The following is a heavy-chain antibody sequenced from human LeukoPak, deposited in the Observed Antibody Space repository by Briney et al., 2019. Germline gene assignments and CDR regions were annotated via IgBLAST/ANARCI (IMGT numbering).Heavy chain of an antibody. CDR1: GFTFSSYW. D-gene: IGHD5-12*01. Sequence: PGGSLRLSCAASGFTFSSYWMSWVRQAPGKGLEWVANIKQDGSEKYYVDSVKGRFTLSRDNAKNSLYLQMNSLSAEDTAVYYCARKYSGYDSPFDYWGQGTLVPVSS. J-gene: IGHJ4*02. CDR2: IKQDGSEK. CDR3: ARKYSGYDSPFDY. V-gene: IGHV3-7*01.